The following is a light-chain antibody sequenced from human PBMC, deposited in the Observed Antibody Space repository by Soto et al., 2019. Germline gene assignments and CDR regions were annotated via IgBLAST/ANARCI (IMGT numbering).Light chain of an antibody. Sequence: DIQMTQSPSSLSASVGGRVTISCRASQGVTNYLAWYQQKPGKVPKLLIYAASTLQSGVPSRFSGSGSGTDFTLTISSLQREDVATYYCQKYDSDPLTFGGGTKVEIK. CDR3: QKYDSDPLT. V-gene: IGKV1-27*01. CDR2: AAS. J-gene: IGKJ4*01. CDR1: QGVTNY.